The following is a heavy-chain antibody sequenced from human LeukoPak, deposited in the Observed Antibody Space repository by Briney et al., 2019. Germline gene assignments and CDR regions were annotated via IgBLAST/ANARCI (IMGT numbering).Heavy chain of an antibody. J-gene: IGHJ5*02. V-gene: IGHV4-34*01. CDR1: GGSFSGYY. CDR3: ARGQRIAAAGRFDP. D-gene: IGHD6-13*01. Sequence: SETLSLTCAVYGGSFSGYYWSWIRQPPGKGLEWIGEINHSGSTNYNPSLKSRVTISVDTSKSQFSLKLSSVTAADTAVYYCARGQRIAAAGRFDPWGQGTLVTVSS. CDR2: INHSGST.